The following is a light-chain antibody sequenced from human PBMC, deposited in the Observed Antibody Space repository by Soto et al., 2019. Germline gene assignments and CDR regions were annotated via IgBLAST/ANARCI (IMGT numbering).Light chain of an antibody. CDR1: SSNIGSHT. Sequence: QSVLTQPPSASGTPGQRVTISCSGSSSNIGSHTVNWYQQVPGTAPKLLIYNNNQRPSGVPDRFSGSKSGTSASLAISGLQSEDGADYYCAAWHDSLNGPVFGGGTQLTVL. CDR3: AAWHDSLNGPV. CDR2: NNN. J-gene: IGLJ7*01. V-gene: IGLV1-44*01.